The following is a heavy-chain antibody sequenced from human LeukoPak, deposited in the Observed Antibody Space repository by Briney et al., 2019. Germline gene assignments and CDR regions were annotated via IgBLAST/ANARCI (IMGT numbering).Heavy chain of an antibody. D-gene: IGHD6-19*01. J-gene: IGHJ3*02. CDR1: GFTFSSYA. V-gene: IGHV3-23*01. CDR3: ARVRGIAVAGIGWANHDAFDI. CDR2: ISGSGGST. Sequence: GGSLRLSCAAYGFTFSSYAMSWVRQAPGKGLEWVSAISGSGGSTYYADSVKGRFTISRDNSKNTLYLQMNSLRAEDTAVYYCARVRGIAVAGIGWANHDAFDIWGQGTMVTVSS.